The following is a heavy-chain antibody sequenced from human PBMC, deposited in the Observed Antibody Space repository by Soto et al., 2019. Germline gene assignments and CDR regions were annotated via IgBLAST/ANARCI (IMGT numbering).Heavy chain of an antibody. CDR1: GDIFDNYA. D-gene: IGHD5-12*01. Sequence: GASVKVSCKASGDIFDNYAISWVRQAPGQGLEWLGGISPVIGTTHYAQRFQGRLTITADRSTMTTYMELSGLKSEDTAIYFCARDYSGYDPALNRFDPWGQGTLVIVSS. V-gene: IGHV1-69*06. CDR2: ISPVIGTT. J-gene: IGHJ5*02. CDR3: ARDYSGYDPALNRFDP.